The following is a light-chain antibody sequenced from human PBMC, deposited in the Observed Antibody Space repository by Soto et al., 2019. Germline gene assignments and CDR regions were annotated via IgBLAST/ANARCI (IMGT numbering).Light chain of an antibody. Sequence: EIVVTQSPDTLSLSPGERATLSCRASQSLSGSQLAWYQQKPGQAPRLLIYGASTRATGIPERFSGSGSGTDFTLTISRLEPEDFVGYYCLKYYNSPTFGQGTKVEIK. V-gene: IGKV3-20*01. CDR3: LKYYNSPT. CDR1: QSLSGSQ. CDR2: GAS. J-gene: IGKJ1*01.